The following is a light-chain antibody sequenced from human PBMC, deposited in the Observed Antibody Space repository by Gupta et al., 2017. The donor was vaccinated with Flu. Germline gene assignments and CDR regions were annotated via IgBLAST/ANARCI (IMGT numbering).Light chain of an antibody. CDR1: QKVGRN. Sequence: EAVMTQSPVTLSASPAERVTLSCRASQKVGRNLAWYQQKPGRLPRLLIFGASTRAADVPARFSGSGSGTDFTLTIDGLQSEDFVVYFCQQYNKWPISFGGGTTVDIK. CDR3: QQYNKWPIS. CDR2: GAS. J-gene: IGKJ4*02. V-gene: IGKV3D-15*01.